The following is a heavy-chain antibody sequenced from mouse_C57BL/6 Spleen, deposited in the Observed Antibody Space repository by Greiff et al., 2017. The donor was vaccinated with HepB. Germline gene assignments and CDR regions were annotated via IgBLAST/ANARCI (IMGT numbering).Heavy chain of an antibody. J-gene: IGHJ2*01. CDR2: IDPETGGT. CDR1: GYTFTDYE. CDR3: TRDGRSGYYFDY. V-gene: IGHV1-15*01. Sequence: QVQLKQSGAELVRPGASVTLSCKASGYTFTDYEMHWVKQTPVHGLEWIGAIDPETGGTAYNQKFKGKAILTADKSSSTAYMELRSLTSEDSAVYYCTRDGRSGYYFDYWGQGTTLTVSS. D-gene: IGHD3-1*01.